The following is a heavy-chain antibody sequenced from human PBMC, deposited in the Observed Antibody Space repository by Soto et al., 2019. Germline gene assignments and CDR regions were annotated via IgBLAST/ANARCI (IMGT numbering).Heavy chain of an antibody. CDR2: ISVSGGST. CDR1: GFTFSSYA. V-gene: IGHV3-23*01. D-gene: IGHD2-15*01. Sequence: HPGGSLRLSCAASGFTFSSYAMSWVRQAPGKGLEWVSAISVSGGSTYYADSVKGRFTISRDHSKNTLYLQMNSLRSEDTAVSYRAKDPPYCGGGSCPPDYGGQGTLVTVSS. J-gene: IGHJ4*02. CDR3: AKDPPYCGGGSCPPDY.